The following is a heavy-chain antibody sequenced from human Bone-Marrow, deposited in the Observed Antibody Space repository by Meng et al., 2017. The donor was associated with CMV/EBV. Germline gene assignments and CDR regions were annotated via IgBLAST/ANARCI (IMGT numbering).Heavy chain of an antibody. CDR2: IRYDGSNK. D-gene: IGHD2-8*01. CDR1: GFTSSSYG. Sequence: GESLKISCAASGFTSSSYGMHWVRQAPGKGLEWVAFIRYDGSNKYYADSVKGRFTISRDNSKNTLYLQMNSLRAEDTAVYYCAVPSYVLDYWGQGTLVTVSS. J-gene: IGHJ4*02. V-gene: IGHV3-30*02. CDR3: AVPSYVLDY.